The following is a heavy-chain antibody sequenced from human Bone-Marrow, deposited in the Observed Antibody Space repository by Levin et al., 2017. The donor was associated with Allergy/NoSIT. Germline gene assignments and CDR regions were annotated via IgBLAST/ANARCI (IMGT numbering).Heavy chain of an antibody. D-gene: IGHD5-12*01. V-gene: IGHV3-53*01. CDR2: IHSGGKT. J-gene: IGHJ4*02. CDR3: AREDSRGHGGNDYRFFAD. Sequence: HSGGSLRLSCAASGLTVRSNYMSWVRQAPGKGLEWVSMIHSGGKTQYADSVKGRFTISRDNSMNTLYLQMDSLRADDTAVYYCAREDSRGHGGNDYRFFADWGQGTPVTVSS. CDR1: GLTVRSNY.